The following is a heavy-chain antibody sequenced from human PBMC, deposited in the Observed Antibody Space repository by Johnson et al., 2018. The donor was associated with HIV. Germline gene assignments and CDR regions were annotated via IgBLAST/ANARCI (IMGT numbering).Heavy chain of an antibody. D-gene: IGHD1-26*01. V-gene: IGHV3-15*01. CDR1: GLTFSDYY. CDR3: TTDVPGGPYYNAFDI. Sequence: VQLVESGGGLVKPGGSLRLSCAAPGLTFSDYYMTWIRQAPGEGLAWVGRIKSKTDGETIDYAAPVNGRFTISRDDSKNTLYLQMNSLKTEDMAVYYCTTDVPGGPYYNAFDIWGQGTMVTVSS. J-gene: IGHJ3*02. CDR2: IKSKTDGETI.